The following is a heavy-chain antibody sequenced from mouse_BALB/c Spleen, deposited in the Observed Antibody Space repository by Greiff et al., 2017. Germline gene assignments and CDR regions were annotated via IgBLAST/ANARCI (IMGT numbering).Heavy chain of an antibody. D-gene: IGHD1-1*01. CDR1: GFDFSRYW. CDR2: INPDSSTI. CDR3: ARPYYYGSSYLAY. Sequence: DVKLQESGGGLVQPGGSLKLSCAASGFDFSRYWMSWVRQAPGKGLEWIGEINPDSSTINYTPSLKDKFIISRDNAKNTLYLQMSKVRSEDTALYYCARPYYYGSSYLAYWGQGTLVTVSA. J-gene: IGHJ3*01. V-gene: IGHV4-1*02.